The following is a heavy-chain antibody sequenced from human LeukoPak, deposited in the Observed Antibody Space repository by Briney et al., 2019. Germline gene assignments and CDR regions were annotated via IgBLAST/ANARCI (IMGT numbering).Heavy chain of an antibody. CDR3: ARGIAAAGTDDAFDI. J-gene: IGHJ3*02. CDR1: GYSFTNYW. Sequence: GESLKISCKGSGYSFTNYWIAWVRQMPGKGLEWMGIIYPADSNTRYSPSFQGQVTISADKSISTAYLQWSSLKASDTAMYYCARGIAAAGTDDAFDIWGQGTMVTVSS. V-gene: IGHV5-51*01. CDR2: IYPADSNT. D-gene: IGHD6-13*01.